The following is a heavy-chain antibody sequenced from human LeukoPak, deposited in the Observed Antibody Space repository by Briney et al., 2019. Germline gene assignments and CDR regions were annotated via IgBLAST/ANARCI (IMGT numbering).Heavy chain of an antibody. Sequence: GGSLRLSCAASGFTFSSYAMHWVRQAPGKGLEYVSAISSNGGSTYYANSVKGRFTISRDNSKGTLYLQMGSLRAEDMAVYYCARDGPGGYWGQGTLVTVSS. CDR3: ARDGPGGY. V-gene: IGHV3-64*01. J-gene: IGHJ4*02. CDR2: ISSNGGST. D-gene: IGHD3-10*01. CDR1: GFTFSSYA.